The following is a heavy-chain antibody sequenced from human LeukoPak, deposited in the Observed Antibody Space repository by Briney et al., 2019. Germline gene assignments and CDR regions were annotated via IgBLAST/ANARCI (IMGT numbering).Heavy chain of an antibody. J-gene: IGHJ4*02. Sequence: GGSLRLSCVVSGFILENHAMSWIRQAPGKGLEWVSGTSSNGEVKYYADSVKGRFTVSRDNSKDTLYLQMDSLGVEDTAMYYCARDFNWNEPYYFDYWGPGTLVTVSS. CDR3: ARDFNWNEPYYFDY. CDR1: GFILENHA. CDR2: TSSNGEVK. D-gene: IGHD1-1*01. V-gene: IGHV3-23*01.